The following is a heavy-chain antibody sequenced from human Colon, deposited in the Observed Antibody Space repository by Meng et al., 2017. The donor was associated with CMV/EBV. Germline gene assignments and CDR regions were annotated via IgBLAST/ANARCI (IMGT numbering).Heavy chain of an antibody. Sequence: GESLKISCAASGFTFTQYPMNWVRQAPGKGLEWVSSISYTGSYIDYDDSVKGRFTISRDNANNSLYLQMNSLRVEDTAVYYCARAPIAARQGYFDFWGQGALVTVSS. D-gene: IGHD6-6*01. CDR3: ARAPIAARQGYFDF. CDR1: GFTFTQYP. J-gene: IGHJ4*02. CDR2: ISYTGSYI. V-gene: IGHV3-21*01.